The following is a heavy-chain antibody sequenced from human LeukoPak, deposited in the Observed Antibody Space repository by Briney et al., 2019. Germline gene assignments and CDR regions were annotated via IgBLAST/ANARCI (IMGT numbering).Heavy chain of an antibody. Sequence: SETLSFTSAVSGGSISSTTYYWHWIRQPPGKRLEWIGSIKSTGHTIYYPDLMNGVTMSVDTSKDQFSLKLSSVSAADTAVYFCARQRAYFGESAFDYWGQGTLVTVSS. V-gene: IGHV4-39*01. J-gene: IGHJ4*02. CDR1: GGSISSTTYY. D-gene: IGHD3-10*01. CDR3: ARQRAYFGESAFDY. CDR2: IKSTGHT.